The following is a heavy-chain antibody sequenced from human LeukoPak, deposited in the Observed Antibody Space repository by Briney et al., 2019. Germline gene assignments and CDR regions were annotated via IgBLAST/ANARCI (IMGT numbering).Heavy chain of an antibody. Sequence: GGSLRLSCAASGFTFSGSAMHWVRQASGKGLEWVGRIRSKANSYATAYAASVKGRFTISRDDSKNTAYLQMNSLKTEDTAVYYCTSGDYDFWSGYVDYWGQGTLVTVSS. CDR1: GFTFSGSA. D-gene: IGHD3-3*01. V-gene: IGHV3-73*01. CDR3: TSGDYDFWSGYVDY. J-gene: IGHJ4*02. CDR2: IRSKANSYAT.